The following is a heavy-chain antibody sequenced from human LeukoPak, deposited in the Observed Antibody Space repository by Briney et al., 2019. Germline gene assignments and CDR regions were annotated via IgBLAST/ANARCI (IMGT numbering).Heavy chain of an antibody. CDR1: GGSFSGYY. CDR2: INHSGST. J-gene: IGHJ6*03. V-gene: IGHV4-34*01. Sequence: SETLSLTCAVYGGSFSGYYWSWIRQPPGKGLEWIGEINHSGSTNYNPSLKSRVTISVDTSKNQFSLKLSSVTAADTAVYYCARGGTSRPYYYYYYMDVWGKGTTVTVSS. CDR3: ARGGTSRPYYYYYYMDV.